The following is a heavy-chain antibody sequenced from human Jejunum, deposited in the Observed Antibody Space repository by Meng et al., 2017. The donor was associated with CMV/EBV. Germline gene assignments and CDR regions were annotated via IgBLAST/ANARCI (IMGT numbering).Heavy chain of an antibody. CDR2: MSSRGSTI. J-gene: IGHJ6*02. Sequence: GATFSDYEMNWVRQAPGKGLEWVSFMSSRGSTIYYADSVKGRFTISRDNARNSLYLQMNSLRAEDTAIYYCATWTWSHYYYYAMDVWGHGTAVTVSS. CDR1: GATFSDYE. CDR3: ATWTWSHYYYYAMDV. D-gene: IGHD3-3*01. V-gene: IGHV3-48*03.